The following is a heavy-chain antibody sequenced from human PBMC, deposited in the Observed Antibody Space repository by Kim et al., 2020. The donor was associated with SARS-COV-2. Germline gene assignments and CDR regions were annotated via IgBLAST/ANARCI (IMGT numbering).Heavy chain of an antibody. J-gene: IGHJ6*02. V-gene: IGHV3-48*03. D-gene: IGHD3-10*01. CDR1: GFTFSSYE. CDR2: ISSSGSTI. CDR3: SATMVRGVIITPANYYYGMDV. Sequence: GGSLRLSCAASGFTFSSYEMNWVRQAPGKGLEWVSYISSSGSTIYYADSVKGRFTISRDNAKNSLYLQMNSLRAEDTAVYYCSATMVRGVIITPANYYYGMDVWGQGTTVTVSS.